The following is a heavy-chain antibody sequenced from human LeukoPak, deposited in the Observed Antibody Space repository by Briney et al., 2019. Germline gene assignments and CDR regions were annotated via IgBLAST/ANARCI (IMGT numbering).Heavy chain of an antibody. CDR1: GYSISSGSY. CDR3: ARIKLDYPHMDV. Sequence: SETLSLTCTVSGYSISSGSYWGWIRQPPGKGLEWVGSIYHSGSTYHNPSLKSRVTISVDTSKNQFSLKLSSVTAADTAVYYCARIKLDYPHMDVWGKGTTVTVSS. V-gene: IGHV4-38-2*02. CDR2: IYHSGST. D-gene: IGHD2-2*03. J-gene: IGHJ6*03.